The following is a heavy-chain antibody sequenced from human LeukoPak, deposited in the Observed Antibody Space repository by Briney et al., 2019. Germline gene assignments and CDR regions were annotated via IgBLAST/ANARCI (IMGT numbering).Heavy chain of an antibody. CDR1: GYAFTSYG. CDR3: ARDRPLWFGELLLPYYYYGMDV. V-gene: IGHV1-18*01. Sequence: ASVKLSCKASGYAFTSYGISWVRQATGQPPEWMGWISAYNGNTNHAQKLQGRVTMTTDTPTSTAYMELRTLRSYATALYYCARDRPLWFGELLLPYYYYGMDVWGQGTTVTVSS. CDR2: ISAYNGNT. D-gene: IGHD3-10*01. J-gene: IGHJ6*02.